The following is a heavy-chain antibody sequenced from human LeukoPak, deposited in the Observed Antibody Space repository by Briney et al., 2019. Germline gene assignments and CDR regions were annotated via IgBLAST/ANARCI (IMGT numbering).Heavy chain of an antibody. CDR1: GGSISSSTYF. V-gene: IGHV4-39*07. CDR2: IYYSGST. D-gene: IGHD5-18*01. Sequence: PSETLSLTCTVAGGSISSSTYFWGWIRQPPGKGLEWIGTIYYSGSTYYNPSLKSRVTISVDSSKNQFSLRLSSVTAADTAVYYCARDLGSSYGPLFDYWGQGTLVTVSS. J-gene: IGHJ4*02. CDR3: ARDLGSSYGPLFDY.